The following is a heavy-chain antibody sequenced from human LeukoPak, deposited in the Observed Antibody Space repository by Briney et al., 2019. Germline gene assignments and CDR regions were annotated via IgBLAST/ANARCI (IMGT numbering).Heavy chain of an antibody. Sequence: EGSLRLSCAASGFTFSSYAMSWVRQAPGKGLEWVSAISGSGGSTYYADSVKGRFTISRDNSKNTLYLQMNSLRAEDTAVYYCAKDRPPSLWFGESHFDYWGQGTLVTVSS. CDR2: ISGSGGST. J-gene: IGHJ4*02. D-gene: IGHD3-10*01. CDR3: AKDRPPSLWFGESHFDY. CDR1: GFTFSSYA. V-gene: IGHV3-23*01.